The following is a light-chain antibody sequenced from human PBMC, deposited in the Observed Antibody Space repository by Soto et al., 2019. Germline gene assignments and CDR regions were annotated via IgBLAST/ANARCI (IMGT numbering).Light chain of an antibody. V-gene: IGLV1-51*01. Sequence: QSVLTQPPSVSAAPGQKVTISCSGSSSNIGNRHVAWYQQLPRTAPKLLIYDNDQRPSGIPDRFSRSKSGTSATLGITGLQTGDEADYYCGTWDDSLSAGVFGGGTKVTVL. J-gene: IGLJ2*01. CDR3: GTWDDSLSAGV. CDR1: SSNIGNRH. CDR2: DND.